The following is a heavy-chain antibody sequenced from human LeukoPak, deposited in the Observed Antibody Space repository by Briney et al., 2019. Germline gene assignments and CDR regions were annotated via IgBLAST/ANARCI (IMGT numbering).Heavy chain of an antibody. V-gene: IGHV1-69-2*01. J-gene: IGHJ3*01. D-gene: IGHD2-2*02. Sequence: ASVKISCRAAGYSLRDHLVHWGQQAPGKGLEWLGRLYPKNGETVYAKKFQGRLTMTADTSTDTAYIQLNSLTSDDSAIYYCSTCPIYIVTSIRLNDVIDLWGQGTLVTVSS. CDR3: STCPIYIVTSIRLNDVIDL. CDR1: GYSLRDHL. CDR2: LYPKNGET.